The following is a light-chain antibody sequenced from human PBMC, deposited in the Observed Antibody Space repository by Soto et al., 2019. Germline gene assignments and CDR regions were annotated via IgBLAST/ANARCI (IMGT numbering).Light chain of an antibody. Sequence: QSALTQPASVSGSPGQSITISCTGTSSDVGGYNDVSWYQQHPGKAPKLLIYEVSNRPSGVSNRFSGSKSGNAASLTISGLQAEDAADYYCSSYTSSSPYVFGTGTKLTVL. V-gene: IGLV2-14*01. CDR1: SSDVGGYND. J-gene: IGLJ1*01. CDR3: SSYTSSSPYV. CDR2: EVS.